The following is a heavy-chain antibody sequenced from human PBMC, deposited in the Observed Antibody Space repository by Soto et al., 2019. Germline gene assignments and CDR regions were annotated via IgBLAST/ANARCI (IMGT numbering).Heavy chain of an antibody. Sequence: QVQLVQSGAEVKKPGSSVKVSCKASGGTFSSDTISWVRQAPGQGLEWMGRIIPILGIANYAQKFQGRVTITADKSTSTAYMELSSLRSEDTAVYYCARKCLERFGGGPDDYWGQGTLVTVSS. V-gene: IGHV1-69*02. CDR1: GGTFSSDT. CDR3: ARKCLERFGGGPDDY. J-gene: IGHJ4*02. CDR2: IIPILGIA. D-gene: IGHD2-21*01.